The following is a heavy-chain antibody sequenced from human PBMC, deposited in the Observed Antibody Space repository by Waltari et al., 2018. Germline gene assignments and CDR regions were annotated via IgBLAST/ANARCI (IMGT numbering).Heavy chain of an antibody. V-gene: IGHV1-69*02. CDR3: ASLGSSSYYWTTGARDY. D-gene: IGHD2-8*01. Sequence: QVQLVQSGAEVKKPGSSVKVSCKASGGTFSSYTISWVRQAPGQGLEWMGRIIPILGIANYAKKFQGRVTITADKSTSTAYMELSSLRSEDTAMYYCASLGSSSYYWTTGARDYWGQGTLVTVSS. CDR1: GGTFSSYT. J-gene: IGHJ4*02. CDR2: IIPILGIA.